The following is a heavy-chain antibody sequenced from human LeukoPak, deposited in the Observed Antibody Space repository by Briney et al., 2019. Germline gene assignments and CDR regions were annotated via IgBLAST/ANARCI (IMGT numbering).Heavy chain of an antibody. CDR2: IYPGDSDT. J-gene: IGHJ4*02. Sequence: GESLKISCKGSGYRFTSNWIAWVRQMPGKGLEWMGIIYPGDSDTRYSPSFQGQVTISADKSISTAYLQWSSLRASDTAMYFCAYGNYYFDYWGQGTLVTVSS. CDR1: GYRFTSNW. D-gene: IGHD3-10*01. V-gene: IGHV5-51*01. CDR3: AYGNYYFDY.